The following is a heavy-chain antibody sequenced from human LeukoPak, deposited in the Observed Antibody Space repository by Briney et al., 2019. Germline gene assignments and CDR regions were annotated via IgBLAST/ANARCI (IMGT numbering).Heavy chain of an antibody. CDR3: AREGPTGSSWYVVPYYYYMDV. CDR1: GYTFTSYD. Sequence: ASVKVSCKASGYTFTSYDINWVRQATGQGLEWMGWMNPNSGNTGYAQKFQGRVTMTRNTSISTAYMELSSLRSEDTAVYYCAREGPTGSSWYVVPYYYYMDVRGKGTTVTVSS. D-gene: IGHD6-13*01. J-gene: IGHJ6*03. CDR2: MNPNSGNT. V-gene: IGHV1-8*01.